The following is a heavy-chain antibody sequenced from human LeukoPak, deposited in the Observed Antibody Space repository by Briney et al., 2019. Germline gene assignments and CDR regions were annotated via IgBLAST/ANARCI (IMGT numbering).Heavy chain of an antibody. CDR1: GFTVSSNY. J-gene: IGHJ6*02. CDR3: ARVGYSYANGMDV. Sequence: GGSLRLSCAASGFTVSSNYMSWVRQAPGKGLEWVSVIYSGGSTYYADSVKGRFTISRDNSKNTLYLQMNSLRAEDTAVYYCARVGYSYANGMDVWGQGTTVTVSS. D-gene: IGHD5-18*01. V-gene: IGHV3-53*01. CDR2: IYSGGST.